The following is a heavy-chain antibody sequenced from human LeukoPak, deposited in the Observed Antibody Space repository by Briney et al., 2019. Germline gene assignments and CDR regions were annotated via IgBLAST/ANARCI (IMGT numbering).Heavy chain of an antibody. D-gene: IGHD5-18*01. V-gene: IGHV1-18*01. CDR1: GYTFTRYG. J-gene: IGHJ5*02. CDR3: ARGGIQLWLRSWFDP. CDR2: ISAYNGDT. Sequence: SVKVSCKASGYTFTRYGISWVRQAPGQGLEWMGWISAYNGDTNYAQKLQDRVSMTTDTSTSTAYMELRSLRSDDTAVYYCARGGIQLWLRSWFDPWGQGTLVTVSS.